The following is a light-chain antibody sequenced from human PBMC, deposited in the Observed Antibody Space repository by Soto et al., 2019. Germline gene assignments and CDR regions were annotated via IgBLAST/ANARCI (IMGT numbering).Light chain of an antibody. J-gene: IGKJ1*01. CDR2: GAS. V-gene: IGKV3-15*01. CDR3: QQYNNWPQT. Sequence: EIVMTQSPATLSVSPGERATLSCRAGKSVGANLAWYQQKPGQAPRLLIYGASTRATGIPARFSGSGSGTEFTLTISSLQSEDFAVYYCQQYNNWPQTFGQGTKVEIK. CDR1: KSVGAN.